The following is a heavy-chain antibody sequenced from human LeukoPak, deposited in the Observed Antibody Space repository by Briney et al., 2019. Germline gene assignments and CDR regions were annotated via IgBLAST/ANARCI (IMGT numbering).Heavy chain of an antibody. V-gene: IGHV4-59*08. Sequence: ETLSLTCTVSGGSISSYYWSWIRQPPGKGLEWIGYMYYSGSTNYNPSLKSRVTISVDTSKNQFSLKLSSVTAADTAVYYCARRVTSNWFGPWGQGTLVTVSS. CDR3: ARRVTSNWFGP. D-gene: IGHD2-21*02. CDR2: MYYSGST. J-gene: IGHJ5*02. CDR1: GGSISSYY.